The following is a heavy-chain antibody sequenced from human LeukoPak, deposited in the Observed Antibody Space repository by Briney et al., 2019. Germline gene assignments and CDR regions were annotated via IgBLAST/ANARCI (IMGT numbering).Heavy chain of an antibody. D-gene: IGHD1-26*01. CDR1: GFTFSSYA. CDR2: ISTSSSYI. Sequence: GGSLRLSCAASGFTFSSYAMSWVRQAPGKGLEWVSSISTSSSYIYYADSVKGRFTISRDNAKNSLYLQMNYLRAEDTAVYYCARGGDYSGWFDPWGRGTLVTVSS. CDR3: ARGGDYSGWFDP. J-gene: IGHJ5*02. V-gene: IGHV3-21*01.